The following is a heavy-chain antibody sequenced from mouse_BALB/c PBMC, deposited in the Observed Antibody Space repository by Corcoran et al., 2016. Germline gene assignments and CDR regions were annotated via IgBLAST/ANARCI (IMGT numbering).Heavy chain of an antibody. CDR1: GYTFTNYG. D-gene: IGHD1-2*01. CDR2: INTYTGEP. Sequence: QIQLVQSGPELKKPGETVKISCKASGYTFTNYGMNWVKQAPGKGLKWMGWINTYTGEPTYADDFKGRFAFSLETSASTAYLQINNLKNEDTATYFCARAYGRYFDVWGAGTTVTVSS. CDR3: ARAYGRYFDV. V-gene: IGHV9-3-1*01. J-gene: IGHJ1*01.